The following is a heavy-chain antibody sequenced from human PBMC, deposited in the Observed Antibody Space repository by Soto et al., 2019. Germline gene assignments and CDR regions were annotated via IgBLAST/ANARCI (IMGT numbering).Heavy chain of an antibody. CDR3: ARDRITIFGVVPFDY. Sequence: PSETLSLTCTVSGGSISSGGYYWSWIRLHPGKGLEWIGYIYYSGSTYYNPSLKSRVTISVDTSKNQFSLKLSSVTAADTAVYYCARDRITIFGVVPFDYWGQGTLVTVSS. J-gene: IGHJ4*02. D-gene: IGHD3-3*01. CDR2: IYYSGST. V-gene: IGHV4-31*03. CDR1: GGSISSGGYY.